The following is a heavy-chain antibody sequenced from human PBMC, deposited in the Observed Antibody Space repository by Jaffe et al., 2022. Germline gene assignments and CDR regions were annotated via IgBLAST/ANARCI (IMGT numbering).Heavy chain of an antibody. CDR1: GFTFSSYA. J-gene: IGHJ3*02. V-gene: IGHV3-23*01. CDR3: AKDSTNPMTPLEGSDAFDI. CDR2: ISGSGGST. D-gene: IGHD3-22*01. Sequence: EVQLLESGGGLVQPGGSLRLSCAASGFTFSSYAMSWVRQAPGKGLEWVSAISGSGGSTYYADSVKGRFTISRDNSKNTLYLQMNSLRAEDTAVYYCAKDSTNPMTPLEGSDAFDIWGQGTMVTVSS.